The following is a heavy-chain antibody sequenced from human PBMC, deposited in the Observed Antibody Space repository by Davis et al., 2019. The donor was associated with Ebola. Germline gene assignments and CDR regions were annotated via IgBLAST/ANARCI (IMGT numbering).Heavy chain of an antibody. CDR2: ISYDGSNK. D-gene: IGHD2-15*01. V-gene: IGHV3-30*04. J-gene: IGHJ4*02. CDR1: GFTFSSCA. Sequence: PGGSLRLSCAASGFTFSSCAMHWVRQAPGKGLEWVAVISYDGSNKYYADSVKGRFTISRDNSKNTLYLQMNSLRAEDTAVYYCAKARGYCSGGSCSTYYFDYWGQGTLVTVSS. CDR3: AKARGYCSGGSCSTYYFDY.